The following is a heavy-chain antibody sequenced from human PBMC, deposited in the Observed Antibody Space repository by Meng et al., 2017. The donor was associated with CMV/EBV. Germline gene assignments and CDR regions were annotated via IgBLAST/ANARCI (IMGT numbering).Heavy chain of an antibody. CDR2: INPNSGGT. V-gene: IGHV1-2*02. Sequence: QGELVQPGAEGKKPGASVKVSCKASGYTFTGYYMHWVRQAPGQGLEWMGWINPNSGGTNYAQKFQGRVTMTRDTSISTAYMELSRLRSDDTAVYYCARVQVRGEMATPAGYWGQGTLVTVSS. CDR1: GYTFTGYY. D-gene: IGHD5-24*01. CDR3: ARVQVRGEMATPAGY. J-gene: IGHJ4*02.